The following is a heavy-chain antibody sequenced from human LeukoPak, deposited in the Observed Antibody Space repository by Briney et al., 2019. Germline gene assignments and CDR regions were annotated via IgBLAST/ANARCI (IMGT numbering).Heavy chain of an antibody. J-gene: IGHJ6*03. Sequence: GGSLRLSCAASGFTFSSYSMNWVRQAPGKGLEWVSSIGSNSSYIYYADSVKGRFTISRDNAKNSLYLQMNSLRAEDTAVYYCSRDQSITGTTGDYYYMDVWGKETTDSVFS. CDR2: IGSNSSYI. CDR3: SRDQSITGTTGDYYYMDV. V-gene: IGHV3-21*01. CDR1: GFTFSSYS. D-gene: IGHD1-7*01.